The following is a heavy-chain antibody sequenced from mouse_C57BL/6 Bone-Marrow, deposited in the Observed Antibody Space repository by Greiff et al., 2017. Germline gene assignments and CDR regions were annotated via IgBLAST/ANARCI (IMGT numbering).Heavy chain of an antibody. V-gene: IGHV5-6*01. J-gene: IGHJ4*01. CDR3: ARHPLMDY. Sequence: EVHLVESGGDLVKPGGSLKLSCAASGFTFSSYGMSWVRQTPDKRLEWVATISSGGSYTDYPDSVKGRFTISRDNAKNTLYLQMSSLQSEDTAMYYCARHPLMDYWGQGTSVTVSS. CDR1: GFTFSSYG. CDR2: ISSGGSYT.